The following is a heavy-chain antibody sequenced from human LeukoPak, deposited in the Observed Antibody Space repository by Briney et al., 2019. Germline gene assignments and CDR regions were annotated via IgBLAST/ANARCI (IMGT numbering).Heavy chain of an antibody. D-gene: IGHD1-26*01. CDR1: GYTFTSSG. Sequence: ASVKVSCKAPGYTFTSSGISWVRQAPGQGLEWMGWISAYNSNTNYAQKLQGRVTMTTDTSTSTAYMELRSLRSDDTAVYYCARLVSVVGGYYFDHWGQGTLVTVSS. J-gene: IGHJ4*02. CDR3: ARLVSVVGGYYFDH. V-gene: IGHV1-18*01. CDR2: ISAYNSNT.